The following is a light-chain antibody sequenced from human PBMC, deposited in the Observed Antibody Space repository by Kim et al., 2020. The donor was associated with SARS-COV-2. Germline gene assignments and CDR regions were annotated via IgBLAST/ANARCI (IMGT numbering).Light chain of an antibody. V-gene: IGKV3-11*01. CDR2: DVV. J-gene: IGKJ4*01. CDR3: QQRSNRLLT. CDR1: QSVSNY. Sequence: LSPGEGATLSCRASQSVSNYLAWYQQKPGQAPRLLIYDVVYRATGVPARFSGSGSGTDFTLTISSLGPEDFAVYYCQQRSNRLLTFGGGTKVDIK.